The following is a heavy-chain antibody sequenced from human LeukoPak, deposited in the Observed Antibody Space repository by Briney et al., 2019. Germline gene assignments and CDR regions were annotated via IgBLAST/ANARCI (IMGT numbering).Heavy chain of an antibody. CDR2: IGTPGGT. J-gene: IGHJ4*02. D-gene: IGHD6-19*01. Sequence: GGSLRLSCAASGFTFSSHDMHWVRQAPGKGLEWVSAIGTPGGTYYPDSVKGRFTISRENAENSLYLHVSSLRVDDTAVYYCARPSYSSGWYYFDNWGQGTLVTVSS. V-gene: IGHV3-13*01. CDR1: GFTFSSHD. CDR3: ARPSYSSGWYYFDN.